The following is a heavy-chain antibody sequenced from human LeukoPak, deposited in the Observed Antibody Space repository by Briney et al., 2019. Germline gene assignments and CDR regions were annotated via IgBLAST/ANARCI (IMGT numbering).Heavy chain of an antibody. V-gene: IGHV4-34*01. D-gene: IGHD1-26*01. CDR1: GGSFSGYY. CDR2: INHSGST. Sequence: SGTLSLTCAVYGGSFSGYYWSWIRQPPGKGLEWIGEINHSGSTNYNPSLKSRVTISVDTSKNQFSLKLSSVTAADTAVYYCARIGATSAYWGQGTLVTVSS. J-gene: IGHJ4*02. CDR3: ARIGATSAY.